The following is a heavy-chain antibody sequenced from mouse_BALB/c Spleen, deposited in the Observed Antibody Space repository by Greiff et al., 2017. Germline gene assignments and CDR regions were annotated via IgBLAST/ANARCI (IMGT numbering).Heavy chain of an antibody. Sequence: EVQRVESGGGLVKPGGSLKLSCAASGFTFSSYTMSWVRQTPEKRLEWVATISSGGSYTYYPDSVKGRFTISRDNAKNTLYLQMSSLKSEDTAMYYCTREGPTAPYWYFDVWGAGTTVTVSS. D-gene: IGHD1-2*01. V-gene: IGHV5-6-4*01. J-gene: IGHJ1*01. CDR2: ISSGGSYT. CDR3: TREGPTAPYWYFDV. CDR1: GFTFSSYT.